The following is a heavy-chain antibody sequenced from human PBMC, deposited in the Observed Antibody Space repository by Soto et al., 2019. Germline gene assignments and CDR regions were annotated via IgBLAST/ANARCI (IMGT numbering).Heavy chain of an antibody. CDR3: ARGGEYYYDSSGLDY. D-gene: IGHD3-22*01. CDR2: ISSSGSTI. V-gene: IGHV3-48*03. Sequence: TGGSLRLSCAASGFTFSSYEMNWVRQAPGKGLEWVSYISSSGSTIYYADSVKGRFTISRDNAKNSLYLQMNSLRAEDTAVYYCARGGEYYYDSSGLDYWGQGTLVTVSS. J-gene: IGHJ4*02. CDR1: GFTFSSYE.